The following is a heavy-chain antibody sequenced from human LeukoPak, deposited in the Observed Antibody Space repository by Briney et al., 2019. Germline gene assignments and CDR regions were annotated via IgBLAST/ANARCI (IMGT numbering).Heavy chain of an antibody. V-gene: IGHV3-20*04. J-gene: IGHJ5*02. CDR3: ARDAAPSGRSWFDP. Sequence: GGSLRLSCTVSGSTFEDYGMNWVREVPGKEPGWVSVLNWNGGGGRYADSVRGGFIISRDNAKGVLYLQLNDLRVEDTALYYCARDAAPSGRSWFDPWGQGTLVTVSP. CDR2: LNWNGGGG. CDR1: GSTFEDYG. D-gene: IGHD6-25*01.